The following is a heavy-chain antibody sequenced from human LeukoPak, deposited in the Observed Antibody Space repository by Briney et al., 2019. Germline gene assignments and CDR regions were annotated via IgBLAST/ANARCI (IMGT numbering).Heavy chain of an antibody. CDR1: GYTFTGYY. J-gene: IGHJ6*03. CDR3: ARGRNYDILTGSGHYYYMDV. D-gene: IGHD3-9*01. V-gene: IGHV1-2*02. CDR2: INPNSGGT. Sequence: AASVKVSCKASGYTFTGYYMHWVRQAPGQGLEWMGWINPNSGGTNYAQKFQGRVTMTRDTSISTAYMELSRLRSDDTAVYYCARGRNYDILTGSGHYYYMDVWGKGTTVTVSS.